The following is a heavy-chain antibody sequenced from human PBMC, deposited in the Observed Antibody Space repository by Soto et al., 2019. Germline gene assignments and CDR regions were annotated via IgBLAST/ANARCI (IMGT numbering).Heavy chain of an antibody. CDR3: AKDSEQLGDYYYYMDV. V-gene: IGHV3-30*18. CDR1: GFTFSSYG. Sequence: GGSLRLSCAASGFTFSSYGMHWVRQAPGKGLEWVAVISYDGSNKYYADSVKGRFTISRDNSKNTLYLQMNSLRAEDTAVYYCAKDSEQLGDYYYYMDVWGKGTTVTVSS. D-gene: IGHD6-6*01. CDR2: ISYDGSNK. J-gene: IGHJ6*03.